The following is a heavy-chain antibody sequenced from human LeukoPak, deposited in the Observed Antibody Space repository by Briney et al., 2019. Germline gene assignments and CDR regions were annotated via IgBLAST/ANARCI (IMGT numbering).Heavy chain of an antibody. CDR1: GFTFSRYE. CDR2: ISSSGSTI. CDR3: ARDGSGWYVFDY. J-gene: IGHJ4*02. V-gene: IGHV3-48*03. Sequence: GSLRLSCAASGFTFSRYEMNWVRQAPGKGLEWVSYISSSGSTIYYADSVKGRFTISRDNAKNSLYLQMNSLRAGDTAVYYCARDGSGWYVFDYWGQGTLVTVSS. D-gene: IGHD6-19*01.